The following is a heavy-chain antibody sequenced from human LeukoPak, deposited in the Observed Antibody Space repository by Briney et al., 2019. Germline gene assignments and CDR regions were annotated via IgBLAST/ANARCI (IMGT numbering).Heavy chain of an antibody. Sequence: ASVKVSCKASGYTFTGYYMHWVRQAPGQGLEWMGWINPNSGGTNYAQKFQGRVTMTRDTSISTAYMELSRLGSDDTAVYYCARANDYSNYFDYWGQGTLVTVSS. D-gene: IGHD4-11*01. CDR1: GYTFTGYY. J-gene: IGHJ4*02. CDR3: ARANDYSNYFDY. CDR2: INPNSGGT. V-gene: IGHV1-2*02.